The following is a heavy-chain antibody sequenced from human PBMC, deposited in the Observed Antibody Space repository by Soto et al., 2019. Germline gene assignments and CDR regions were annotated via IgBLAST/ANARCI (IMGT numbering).Heavy chain of an antibody. CDR3: ARRPLLASRVDY. V-gene: IGHV1-3*01. Sequence: QVHLVQSGAEARKPGASVNVSCMASGFSLNTYVVHWVRQAPGQGLEWMGWVNAASGNTQTSQKFQGRLTLTWDTSANTPYLELRSLRTGVTVGYFCARRPLLASRVDYWCQGTLVAVPS. CDR1: GFSLNTYV. J-gene: IGHJ4*02. CDR2: VNAASGNT.